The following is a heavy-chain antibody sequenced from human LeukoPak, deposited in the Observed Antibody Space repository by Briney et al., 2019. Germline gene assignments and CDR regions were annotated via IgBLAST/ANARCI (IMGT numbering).Heavy chain of an antibody. J-gene: IGHJ3*02. V-gene: IGHV3-21*01. Sequence: PGGSLRLSCAASEFTFSSYSMNWVRQAPGKGLEWVSSIGSSSTSIYYAGSVKGRFTISRDNAKNSLYLQMNSLRAEDSAVYYCAREHSEAFDIWGQGTMVTVSS. D-gene: IGHD2-15*01. CDR3: AREHSEAFDI. CDR1: EFTFSSYS. CDR2: IGSSSTSI.